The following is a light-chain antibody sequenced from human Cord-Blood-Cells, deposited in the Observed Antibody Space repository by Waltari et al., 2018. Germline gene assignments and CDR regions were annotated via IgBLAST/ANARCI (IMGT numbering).Light chain of an antibody. CDR3: QQYGSSPRT. CDR1: QSVSSSY. Sequence: DIVLTQSPGTLSLSPGERATLSCRASQSVSSSYLAMYQQKPGQAPSLLIYGATSKTTVIPNRCSGSGCGTVFTLTSSRLEPEDVAVYYCQQYGSSPRTFGQGTKVEIK. J-gene: IGKJ1*01. CDR2: GAT. V-gene: IGKV3-20*01.